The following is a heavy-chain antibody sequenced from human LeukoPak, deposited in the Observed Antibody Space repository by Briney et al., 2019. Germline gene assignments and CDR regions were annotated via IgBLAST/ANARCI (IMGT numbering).Heavy chain of an antibody. V-gene: IGHV4-4*02. CDR2: IYHSGST. Sequence: SGTLSLTCAVSGGSISSSNWWSWVRQPPGKGLEWIGEIYHSGSTNYNPSLKSRVTISVDTSKNQFSLKLSSVTAADTAVYYCARGGYYYGSGSYNPWYYYYMDVWGKGTTVTVSS. J-gene: IGHJ6*03. CDR3: ARGGYYYGSGSYNPWYYYYMDV. CDR1: GGSISSSNW. D-gene: IGHD3-10*01.